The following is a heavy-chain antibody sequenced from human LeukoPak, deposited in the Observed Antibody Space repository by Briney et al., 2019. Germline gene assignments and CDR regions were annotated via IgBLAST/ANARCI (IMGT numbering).Heavy chain of an antibody. CDR2: MKSNVDGATT. D-gene: IGHD3-10*01. J-gene: IGHJ4*02. CDR1: GFSFGSAW. Sequence: GGSLRLACTASGFSFGSAWMSWVRQVPGKGLEWLGRMKSNVDGATTDYAEPVEGRFTISRDDSRNTLYLEMRSLKTEDTAIYYCTTDFIVFLLGDLKGGDYWGQGTLVTVSS. V-gene: IGHV3-15*05. CDR3: TTDFIVFLLGDLKGGDY.